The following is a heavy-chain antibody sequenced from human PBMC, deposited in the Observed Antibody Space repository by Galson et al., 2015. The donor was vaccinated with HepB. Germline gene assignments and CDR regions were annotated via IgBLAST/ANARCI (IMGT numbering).Heavy chain of an antibody. D-gene: IGHD3-22*01. V-gene: IGHV5-10-1*01. J-gene: IGHJ4*02. CDR2: IDPSDSYT. CDR3: AGRFGYSSGYDY. CDR1: GSTFTNNW. Sequence: QSGAEVTKPGESLRISCKGSGSTFTNNWIQWVRQMPGKGLEWMGKIDPSDSYTKYSPSFQGHVTISVDKSISTAYLQWSSLRASDTAMYYCAGRFGYSSGYDYWGQGTLVTVSS.